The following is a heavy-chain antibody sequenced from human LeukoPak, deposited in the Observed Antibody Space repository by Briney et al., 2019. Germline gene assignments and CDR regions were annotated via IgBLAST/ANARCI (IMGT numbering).Heavy chain of an antibody. CDR1: GGSISSYY. D-gene: IGHD3-22*01. V-gene: IGHV4-4*07. CDR2: IYASGST. Sequence: SETLSLICTVSGGSISSYYWSWIRQPAGKGLEWIGRIYASGSTNYNPSLKSRVTMSVDTSKNQLSLKLSSVTAADTAVYCCARGASGYYLFDYWGQGTLVTVSS. CDR3: ARGASGYYLFDY. J-gene: IGHJ4*02.